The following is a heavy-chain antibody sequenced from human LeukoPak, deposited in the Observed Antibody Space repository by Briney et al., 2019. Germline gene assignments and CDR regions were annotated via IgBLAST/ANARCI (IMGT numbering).Heavy chain of an antibody. CDR2: ISSSGSTI. CDR3: ARAVNWGSSRYFDY. J-gene: IGHJ4*02. V-gene: IGHV3-11*04. CDR1: GFTFSDYY. D-gene: IGHD7-27*01. Sequence: PGGSLRLSCAASGFTFSDYYMSWIRQAPGKGLEWVSYISSSGSTIYYADSVKGRFTISRDNAKNSLYLQINSLRAEDTAVYYCARAVNWGSSRYFDYWGQGTLVTVSS.